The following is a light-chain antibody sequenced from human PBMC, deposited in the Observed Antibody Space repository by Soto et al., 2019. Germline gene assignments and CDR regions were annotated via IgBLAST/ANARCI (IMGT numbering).Light chain of an antibody. Sequence: DIQMTQPPSTLSGSVGDRVTITSRASQTISSWLAWYQQKPGKAPKLLIYKASTLKSGVPSRFSGSGSGTEFTLTISSLQPDDFATYYCQHYNSYSEAFGQGAKVDIK. CDR3: QHYNSYSEA. CDR1: QTISSW. V-gene: IGKV1-5*03. J-gene: IGKJ1*01. CDR2: KAS.